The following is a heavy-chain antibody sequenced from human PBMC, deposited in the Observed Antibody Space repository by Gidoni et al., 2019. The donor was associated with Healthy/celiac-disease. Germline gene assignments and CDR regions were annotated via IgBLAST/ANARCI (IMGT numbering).Heavy chain of an antibody. CDR2: INHSGST. J-gene: IGHJ4*02. V-gene: IGHV4-34*01. CDR3: ARGLSNDVDY. CDR1: GGSFSGYY. Sequence: QVQLQQWGAGLLKPSETLSLTCAVYGGSFSGYYWSWIRQPPGKGLEWIGEINHSGSTNYNPSLKSRVTISVDTSKNQFSLKLSSVTAADTAVYYCARGLSNDVDYWGQGTLVTVSS. D-gene: IGHD1-1*01.